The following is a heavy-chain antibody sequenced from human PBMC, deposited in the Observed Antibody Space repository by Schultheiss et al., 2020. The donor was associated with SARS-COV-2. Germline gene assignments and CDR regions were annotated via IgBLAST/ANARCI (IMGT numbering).Heavy chain of an antibody. CDR2: ISSSGSTI. Sequence: GGSLRLSCAASGFTFSSYEMNWVRQAPGKGLEWVSYISSSGSTIYYADSVKGRFTISRDNAKNSLYLQMNSLRAEDTAVYYCARSSRTSSTSGVYYYYGMDVWGQGILVTVSS. J-gene: IGHJ6*02. CDR3: ARSSRTSSTSGVYYYYGMDV. CDR1: GFTFSSYE. V-gene: IGHV3-48*03. D-gene: IGHD2-2*01.